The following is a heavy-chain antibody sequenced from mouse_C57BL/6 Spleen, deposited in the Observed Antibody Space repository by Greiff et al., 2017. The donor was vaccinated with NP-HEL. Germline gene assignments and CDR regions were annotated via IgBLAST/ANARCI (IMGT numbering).Heavy chain of an antibody. J-gene: IGHJ3*01. CDR3: ARDASSCYSWFAY. CDR2: ISYDGSN. D-gene: IGHD3-2*02. V-gene: IGHV3-6*01. CDR1: GYSITRGYD. Sequence: DVKLQESGPGLVKPSQSLSLTCSVTGYSITRGYDWNWIRQVPGNKREWMGYISYDGSNNYNPSLKNRISITRDTSKNKFFLKLNSVTTEDTATYYCARDASSCYSWFAYWGQGTLVTVSA.